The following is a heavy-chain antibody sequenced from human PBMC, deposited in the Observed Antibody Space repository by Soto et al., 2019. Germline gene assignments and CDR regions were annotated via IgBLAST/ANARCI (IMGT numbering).Heavy chain of an antibody. D-gene: IGHD1-26*01. CDR3: ARGSGTYYYYGMDV. CDR2: IYYSGST. CDR1: GGSISSYY. Sequence: SETLSLTCTVSGGSISSYYWSWILQPPGKGLEWIGYIYYSGSTNYNPSLKSRVTISVDTSKNQFSLKLSSVTAADTAVYYCARGSGTYYYYGMDVWGQGTTVTVSS. V-gene: IGHV4-59*01. J-gene: IGHJ6*02.